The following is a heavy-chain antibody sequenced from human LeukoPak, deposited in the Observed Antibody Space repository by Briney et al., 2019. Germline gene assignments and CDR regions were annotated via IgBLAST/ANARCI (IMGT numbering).Heavy chain of an antibody. CDR2: TYYRSTWYN. Sequence: SQTLSLTCAISGDSVSRDSIAWNWIRQSPPRGLEWLGRTYYRSTWYNDYAVSVKGRITINPDTSKNQFSLHLDSVTPEDTAVYYCARGLGWPYFDYWGQGTLVTVSS. CDR1: GDSVSRDSIA. CDR3: ARGLGWPYFDY. V-gene: IGHV6-1*01. J-gene: IGHJ4*02. D-gene: IGHD5-24*01.